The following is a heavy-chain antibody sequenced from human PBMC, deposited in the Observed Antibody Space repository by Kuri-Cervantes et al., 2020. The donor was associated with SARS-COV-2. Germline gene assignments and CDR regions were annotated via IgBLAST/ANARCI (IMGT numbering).Heavy chain of an antibody. D-gene: IGHD6-19*01. J-gene: IGHJ5*02. V-gene: IGHV3-23*01. Sequence: ETLSLTCAASGFTFSSYAMSWVRQAPGKGLEWVSAISGSGGSTYYADSVKGRFTISRDNSKNTLYLQMNSLRAEDTAVYYCAEASSGWYIVGWFDPWGQGTLVTVSS. CDR2: ISGSGGST. CDR1: GFTFSSYA. CDR3: AEASSGWYIVGWFDP.